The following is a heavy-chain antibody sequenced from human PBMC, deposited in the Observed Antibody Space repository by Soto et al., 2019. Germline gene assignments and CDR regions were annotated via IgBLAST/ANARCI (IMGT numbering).Heavy chain of an antibody. CDR2: ILYDGSNK. CDR3: AKEQCGGDCYSDDTAKYFGY. Sequence: QVQLVESGGGVVQPGRSLRLSCAASGFTFSSYGMHWVRQAPGKGLEWVAVILYDGSNKYYADSVKGRFTISRDNSKNTLYLQMNTLRAEDTAVYYCAKEQCGGDCYSDDTAKYFGYWGQGTLVTVSS. CDR1: GFTFSSYG. D-gene: IGHD2-21*02. V-gene: IGHV3-30*18. J-gene: IGHJ4*02.